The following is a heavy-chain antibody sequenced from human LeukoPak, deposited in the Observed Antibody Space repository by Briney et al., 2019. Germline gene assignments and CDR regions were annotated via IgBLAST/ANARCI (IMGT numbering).Heavy chain of an antibody. CDR3: VKEGDSGSWYEVDY. J-gene: IGHJ4*02. Sequence: GGSLRLSCSASGFTFSSYAMHWVRQAPGKGLEYVSAISSNGGSTYYADSVKGRFTISRDNSKNTLYLQMSSLRAEDTAVYYCVKEGDSGSWYEVDYWGQGTLVTVSS. CDR1: GFTFSSYA. CDR2: ISSNGGST. V-gene: IGHV3-64D*06. D-gene: IGHD6-13*01.